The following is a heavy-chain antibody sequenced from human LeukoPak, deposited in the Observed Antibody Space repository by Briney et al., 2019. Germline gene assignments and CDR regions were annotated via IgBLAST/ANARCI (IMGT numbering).Heavy chain of an antibody. CDR3: TTSPKPYYMDV. CDR1: GYTFTGYY. CDR2: INPNSGGT. V-gene: IGHV1-2*02. Sequence: ASVKVSCKASGYTFTGYYMHWVRQAPGQGLEWMGWINPNSGGTNYAQKFQGRVTMTRDTSTSTVYMELSSLRSEDTAVYYCTTSPKPYYMDVWGKGTTVTVSS. D-gene: IGHD2-2*01. J-gene: IGHJ6*03.